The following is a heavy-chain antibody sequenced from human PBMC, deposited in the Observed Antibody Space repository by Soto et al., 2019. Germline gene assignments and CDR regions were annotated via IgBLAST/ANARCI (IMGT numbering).Heavy chain of an antibody. CDR2: IDPSDSQT. V-gene: IGHV5-10-1*01. CDR3: ATPGVYGGSILWMAFDI. Sequence: GESLKISCKGSGYSFAGYWITWVRQKPGKGLEWMGRIDPSDSQTYYSPSFRGHVTISVTKSITTVFLQWSSLRASDTAMYYCATPGVYGGSILWMAFDIWGQGTMVTVS. CDR1: GYSFAGYW. J-gene: IGHJ3*02. D-gene: IGHD3-16*01.